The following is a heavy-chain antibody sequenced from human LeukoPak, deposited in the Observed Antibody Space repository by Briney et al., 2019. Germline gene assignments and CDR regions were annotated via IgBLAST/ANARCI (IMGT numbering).Heavy chain of an antibody. CDR3: ARPFPASYCGGDCPFDY. D-gene: IGHD2-21*02. CDR2: IIPILGIA. J-gene: IGHJ4*02. V-gene: IGHV1-69*04. CDR1: GGTFSGYA. Sequence: SVKVSCKASGGTFSGYAISWVRQAPGQGLEWMGRIIPILGIANYAQKFQGRVTITADKSTSTAYMELSSLRSEDTAVYYCARPFPASYCGGDCPFDYWGQGTLVTVSS.